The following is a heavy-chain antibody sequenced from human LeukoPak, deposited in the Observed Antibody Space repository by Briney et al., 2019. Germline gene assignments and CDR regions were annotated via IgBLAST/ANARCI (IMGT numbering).Heavy chain of an antibody. CDR2: MNPNSGNT. CDR3: ARGLRTYYDFWSGYSDDAFDI. D-gene: IGHD3-3*01. V-gene: IGHV1-8*01. Sequence: ASVKVSCKASGYTFTSYDINWVRQATGQGLEWMGWMNPNSGNTGYAQKFQGRVTITADKSTSTAYMELSSLRSEDTAVYYCARGLRTYYDFWSGYSDDAFDIWGQGTMVTVSS. CDR1: GYTFTSYD. J-gene: IGHJ3*02.